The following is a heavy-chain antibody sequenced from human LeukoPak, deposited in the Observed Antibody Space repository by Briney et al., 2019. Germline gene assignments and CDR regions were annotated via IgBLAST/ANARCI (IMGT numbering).Heavy chain of an antibody. CDR3: TRGGDYVDY. J-gene: IGHJ4*02. CDR2: IYYSGST. V-gene: IGHV4-59*01. Sequence: PSETLSLTCTVSGGPISSYYWSWIRQPPGKGLEWIGYIYYSGSTNYNPSLKSRVTISVDKSKNQFSLKLSSVTAADTAVYYCTRGGDYVDYWGQGTLVTVSS. CDR1: GGPISSYY.